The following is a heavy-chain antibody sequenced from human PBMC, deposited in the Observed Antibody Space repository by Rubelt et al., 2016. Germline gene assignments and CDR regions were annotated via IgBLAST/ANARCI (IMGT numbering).Heavy chain of an antibody. CDR2: INAGNGNT. Sequence: QVQLVQSGAEVKKPGASVKVSCKASGYTSTSYAMHWVRQAPGQRLECMGWINAGNGNTKYSQKFQGRVTITRDTSASTAYMELSSLRSEDTAVYDCAIRVDTAMVVDYWGQGTLVTVSS. CDR3: AIRVDTAMVVDY. CDR1: GYTSTSYA. D-gene: IGHD5-18*01. J-gene: IGHJ4*02. V-gene: IGHV1-3*01.